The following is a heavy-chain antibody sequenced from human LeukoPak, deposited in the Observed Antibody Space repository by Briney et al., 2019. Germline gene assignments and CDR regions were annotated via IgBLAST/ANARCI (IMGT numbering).Heavy chain of an antibody. J-gene: IGHJ4*02. CDR2: IYYSGAT. D-gene: IGHD6-13*01. V-gene: IGHV4-39*01. Sequence: SETLSLTCTVSGGSITSSSDYWGWIRQPPGKGLEWIGSIYYSGATYYIPSLKSRATISVDTSKNQFSLELNSVTAADTAIYYCAGHIGGSSWLDYWGQGTLVTVSS. CDR3: AGHIGGSSWLDY. CDR1: GGSITSSSDY.